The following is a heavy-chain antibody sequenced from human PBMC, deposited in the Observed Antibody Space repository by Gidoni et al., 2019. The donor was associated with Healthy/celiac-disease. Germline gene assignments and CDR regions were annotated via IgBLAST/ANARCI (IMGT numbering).Heavy chain of an antibody. CDR3: AKEYGDYWWYFDL. V-gene: IGHV3-23*01. CDR2: ISGSGGST. D-gene: IGHD4-17*01. J-gene: IGHJ2*01. Sequence: VQLLESGGGLVQPGGSLGLSCAASGSPFSSYAMRWVRQAPGQGLGWVSAISGSGGSTYYADAVKGRFTISRDNSKNTLYLQMNSLRAEDTAVYYCAKEYGDYWWYFDLWGRGTLVTVSS. CDR1: GSPFSSYA.